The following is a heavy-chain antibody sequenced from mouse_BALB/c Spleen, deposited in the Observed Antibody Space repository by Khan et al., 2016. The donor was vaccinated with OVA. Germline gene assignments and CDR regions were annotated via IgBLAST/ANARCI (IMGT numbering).Heavy chain of an antibody. J-gene: IGHJ4*01. CDR2: TYPGNVNT. CDR1: GYAFTTYY. Sequence: QVQLKQSGPELVKPGASVRISCKASGYAFTTYYIHWVQQRPGKGLEWIGWTYPGNVNTKYKEKFQGKAILTADKSSSTILMQLISLTSEDSAVYYCARDDYFVADAMDYWGQGTSVTVSS. V-gene: IGHV1S56*01. D-gene: IGHD2-4*01. CDR3: ARDDYFVADAMDY.